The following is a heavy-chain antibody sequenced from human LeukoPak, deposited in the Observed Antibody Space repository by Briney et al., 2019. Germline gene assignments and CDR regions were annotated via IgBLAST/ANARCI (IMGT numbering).Heavy chain of an antibody. V-gene: IGHV4-59*08. J-gene: IGHJ4*02. D-gene: IGHD6-13*01. Sequence: PSVTLSLTCTVSGGSISSYYWSWIRQPPGKGLEWIGYIYYSGSTHYNPSLKSRVTISLDTSKNQLSLKVSSVTAADTAVYYCARHWETSSWYVDYWGQGTLVTVSS. CDR2: IYYSGST. CDR1: GGSISSYY. CDR3: ARHWETSSWYVDY.